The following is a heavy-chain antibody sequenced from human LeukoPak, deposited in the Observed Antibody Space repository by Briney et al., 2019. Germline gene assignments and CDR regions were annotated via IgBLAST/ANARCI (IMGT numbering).Heavy chain of an antibody. V-gene: IGHV3-7*01. CDR1: GFTFSSYW. CDR3: AKGVYLTEVIPLH. Sequence: QSGGSLRLSCAASGFTFSSYWMSWVRQAPGKGLEWVANIKQDGSEKYYVDSVKGRFAISRDNAKNSLYLQMNSLRAEDTAVYYCAKGVYLTEVIPLHWGQGTLVTVSS. D-gene: IGHD2-21*01. CDR2: IKQDGSEK. J-gene: IGHJ4*02.